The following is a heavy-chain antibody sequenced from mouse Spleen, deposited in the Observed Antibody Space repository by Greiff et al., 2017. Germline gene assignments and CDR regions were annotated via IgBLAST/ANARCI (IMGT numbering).Heavy chain of an antibody. Sequence: EVKLMESGAELVKPGASVKLSCTASGFNIKDTYMHWVKQRPEQGLEWIGRIDPANGNTKYDPKFQGKATITADTSSNTAYLQLSSLTSEDTAVYYCAPKNGYYYFDYWGQGTTLTVSS. D-gene: IGHD2-3*01. CDR1: GFNIKDTY. CDR2: IDPANGNT. J-gene: IGHJ2*01. CDR3: APKNGYYYFDY. V-gene: IGHV14-3*02.